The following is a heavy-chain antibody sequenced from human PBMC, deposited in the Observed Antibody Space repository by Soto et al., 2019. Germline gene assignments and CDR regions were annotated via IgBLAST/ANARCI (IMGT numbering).Heavy chain of an antibody. CDR3: ARDTPLTDVDYDEDYYYGMDV. CDR1: GGSINNYH. J-gene: IGHJ6*02. CDR2: VFSSGSA. Sequence: PSETLSLTCTVSGGSINNYHWSWIRQPPGRGLEWIGYVFSSGSANYNPSLKSRVTISVDTSKNQFSLNLASVTAADTAVYFCARDTPLTDVDYDEDYYYGMDVWGQGTTVTVSS. V-gene: IGHV4-59*01. D-gene: IGHD4-17*01.